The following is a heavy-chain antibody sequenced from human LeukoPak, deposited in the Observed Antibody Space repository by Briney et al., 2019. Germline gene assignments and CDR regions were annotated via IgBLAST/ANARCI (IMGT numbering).Heavy chain of an antibody. CDR1: GGTFSSYA. Sequence: ASVKVSCKASGGTFSSYAISWVRQAPRQGLEWMGGIIPIFGTANYAQKFQGRVTITTDESTSTAYMELSSLRSEDTAVYYCARSGMSYGGYYYYMDVWGKGTTVTVSS. D-gene: IGHD4-17*01. V-gene: IGHV1-69*05. CDR3: ARSGMSYGGYYYYMDV. J-gene: IGHJ6*03. CDR2: IIPIFGTA.